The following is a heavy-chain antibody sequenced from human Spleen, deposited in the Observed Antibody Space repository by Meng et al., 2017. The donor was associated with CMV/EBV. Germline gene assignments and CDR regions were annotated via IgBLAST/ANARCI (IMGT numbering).Heavy chain of an antibody. CDR3: AKASLRFLEWLLNPHGMDV. V-gene: IGHV3-48*03. CDR2: VIISGATK. J-gene: IGHJ6*02. Sequence: GESLKISCVASGFTFSIYEMNWVRQAPGKGLEWVSQVIISGATKYNADSVKGRFIISRDNAKNSVYLDMNSLRIEDTAVYYCAKASLRFLEWLLNPHGMDVWGQGTTVTVSS. D-gene: IGHD3-3*01. CDR1: GFTFSIYE.